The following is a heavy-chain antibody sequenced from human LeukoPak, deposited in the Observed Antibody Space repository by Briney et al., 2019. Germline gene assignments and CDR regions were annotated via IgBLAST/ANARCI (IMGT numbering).Heavy chain of an antibody. D-gene: IGHD6-19*01. J-gene: IGHJ3*02. CDR3: ARTKQWLDDAFDI. Sequence: GGSLRLSCAASGFTFSSYSMNWVRQAPGKGLEWVSSISSSSNIIYYADSVKGRFTISRDNAKNSLHLQMNSLRAEDTAVYYCARTKQWLDDAFDIWGQGTMVTVSS. V-gene: IGHV3-21*01. CDR1: GFTFSSYS. CDR2: ISSSSNII.